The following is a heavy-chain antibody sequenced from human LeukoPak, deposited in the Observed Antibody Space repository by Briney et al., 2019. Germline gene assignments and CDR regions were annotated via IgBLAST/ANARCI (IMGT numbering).Heavy chain of an antibody. D-gene: IGHD3-10*01. V-gene: IGHV4-59*01. CDR1: GGSISSYY. Sequence: SETLSLTCTVSGGSISSYYWSWIRQPPGKGLEWIGYIYYSGSTNYNPSLKSRVTISVDTSKNQFSLKLSSVTAAGTAVYYCAREDRDYYGSGSYYGPFDYWGQGTLVTVSS. CDR3: AREDRDYYGSGSYYGPFDY. CDR2: IYYSGST. J-gene: IGHJ4*02.